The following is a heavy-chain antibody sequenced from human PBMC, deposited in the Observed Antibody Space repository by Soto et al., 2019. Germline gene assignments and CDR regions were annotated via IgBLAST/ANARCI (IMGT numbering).Heavy chain of an antibody. CDR3: AKDRDYYDSSGSFDY. D-gene: IGHD3-22*01. J-gene: IGHJ4*02. CDR1: GFTFSSYG. Sequence: QVQLVESGGGVVQPGRSLRLSCAASGFTFSSYGMHWVRQAPGKGLEWVAVISYDGSNKYYADSVKGRFTISRDNSKNTLYLQMNSLRAEDTAVYYCAKDRDYYDSSGSFDYWGQGTLVTVPS. CDR2: ISYDGSNK. V-gene: IGHV3-30*18.